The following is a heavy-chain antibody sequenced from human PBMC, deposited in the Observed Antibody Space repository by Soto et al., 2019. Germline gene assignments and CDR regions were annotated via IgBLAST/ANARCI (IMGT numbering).Heavy chain of an antibody. J-gene: IGHJ4*02. CDR1: GFTFNTYS. Sequence: GGSLRLSCAASGFTFNTYSMNWVRQPPGKGLEWISYISSSSSTTYYADSVKGRFTISRDNAEKTLFLQMNSLRVEDTAVYFCAKDFTGDFDSWGQGALVTVSS. V-gene: IGHV3-48*01. CDR2: ISSSSSTT. CDR3: AKDFTGDFDS. D-gene: IGHD4-17*01.